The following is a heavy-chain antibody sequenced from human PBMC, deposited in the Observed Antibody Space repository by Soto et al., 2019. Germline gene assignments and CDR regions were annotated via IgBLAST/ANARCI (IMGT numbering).Heavy chain of an antibody. D-gene: IGHD3-9*01. CDR3: ARHPIRYYDVLTGQIVYPEFNWVDP. J-gene: IGHJ5*02. V-gene: IGHV4-59*08. Sequence: SETLSLSCAVSGGFITHDYWSWIRQPPGKGLEWIGYVYHTGSTNYKPSLKSRVTISVDKSKNQFSLKLTSVTAADTAVYYCARHPIRYYDVLTGQIVYPEFNWVDPWGHGILVTVSS. CDR1: GGFITHDY. CDR2: VYHTGST.